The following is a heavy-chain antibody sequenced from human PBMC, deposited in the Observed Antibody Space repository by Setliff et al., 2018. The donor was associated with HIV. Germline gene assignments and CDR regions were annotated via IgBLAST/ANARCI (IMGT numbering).Heavy chain of an antibody. Sequence: GASVKVSCKASGYTFTSYYMHWVRQAPGQGLEWMGIINPSSGSTTYAQKFQGRVTMTRDTSTSTVYMELSSLRSEDTAVYYCAREYDVLTGYYISAFDIWGQGTMVTVSS. J-gene: IGHJ3*02. V-gene: IGHV1-46*01. D-gene: IGHD3-9*01. CDR1: GYTFTSYY. CDR2: INPSSGST. CDR3: AREYDVLTGYYISAFDI.